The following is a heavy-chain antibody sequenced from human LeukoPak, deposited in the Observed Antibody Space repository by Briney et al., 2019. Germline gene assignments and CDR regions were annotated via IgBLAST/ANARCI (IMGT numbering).Heavy chain of an antibody. V-gene: IGHV3-23*01. CDR1: GFTFSSCA. CDR3: AKSAHEAAVAATAFDY. CDR2: ISGSGGTT. D-gene: IGHD6-19*01. J-gene: IGHJ4*02. Sequence: GGSLRLSCAASGFTFSSCAMSWVRQAPGKGLEWVSGISGSGGTTDYAGSVKGRFTISRDNSKNTLYLQMHSLRAEDTAVYYCAKSAHEAAVAATAFDYWGQGTLVTVSS.